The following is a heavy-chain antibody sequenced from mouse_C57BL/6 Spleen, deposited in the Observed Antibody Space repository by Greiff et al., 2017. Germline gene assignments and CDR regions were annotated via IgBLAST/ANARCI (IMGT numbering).Heavy chain of an antibody. Sequence: EVQRVESGAELVRPGASVKLSCTASGFNIKDDYMHWVKQRPEQGLEWIGWIDPENGDTEYASKFQGKATITADTSSNTAYLQLSSLTSEDTAVYYGTHYYGSRKGDYARDYWGQGTSVTVSS. V-gene: IGHV14-4*01. CDR2: IDPENGDT. CDR1: GFNIKDDY. D-gene: IGHD1-1*01. CDR3: THYYGSRKGDYARDY. J-gene: IGHJ4*01.